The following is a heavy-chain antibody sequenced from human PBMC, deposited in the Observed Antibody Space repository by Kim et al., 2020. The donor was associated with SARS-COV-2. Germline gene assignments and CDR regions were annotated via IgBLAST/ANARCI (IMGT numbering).Heavy chain of an antibody. Sequence: ASVKGRFTISRDDSKGIAYLQMNSLKTEDTSIYYCTRIQYSEGWPLPFFDSWGQGTLVTVSS. D-gene: IGHD5-12*01. J-gene: IGHJ4*02. CDR3: TRIQYSEGWPLPFFDS. V-gene: IGHV3-49*02.